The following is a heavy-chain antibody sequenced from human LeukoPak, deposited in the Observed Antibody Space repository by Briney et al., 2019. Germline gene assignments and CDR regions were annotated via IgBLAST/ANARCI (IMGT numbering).Heavy chain of an antibody. CDR1: GYTFTSYD. CDR2: MNPNSGNT. Sequence: ASVKVSCKASGYTFTSYDINWVRQATGQGLEWMGWMNPNSGNTGYAQKFQGRVTITRNTSISTAYMELSSLRSEDTAVYYCARGLMITFGGVIVNWFDPWGQGTLVTVSS. V-gene: IGHV1-8*03. CDR3: ARGLMITFGGVIVNWFDP. D-gene: IGHD3-16*02. J-gene: IGHJ5*02.